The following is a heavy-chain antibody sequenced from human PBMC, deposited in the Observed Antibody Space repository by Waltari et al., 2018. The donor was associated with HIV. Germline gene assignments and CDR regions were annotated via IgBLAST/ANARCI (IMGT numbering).Heavy chain of an antibody. Sequence: QVHLQESGPGLVRPSETLSLTCTVSGGSFSSYYWSWIRQPAGKGLEWIGHIYSSGSTHYNPPLKSRVTMSVDTYNYQFSLRLNSVTAADTAVYYCARSLWFGEIRWFDPWGQGTLVTVSS. CDR2: IYSSGST. CDR1: GGSFSSYY. CDR3: ARSLWFGEIRWFDP. D-gene: IGHD3-10*01. V-gene: IGHV4-4*07. J-gene: IGHJ5*02.